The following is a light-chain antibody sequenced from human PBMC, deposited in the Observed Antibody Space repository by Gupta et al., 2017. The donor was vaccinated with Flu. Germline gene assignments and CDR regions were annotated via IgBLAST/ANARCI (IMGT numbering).Light chain of an antibody. V-gene: IGKV3-11*01. CDR3: QQRSNWPT. CDR1: QSVSSY. Sequence: EIVLTQSPATLSLSPGESATLSCRASQSVSSYLAWYQHKAGQAPRLLIYDASNRATGIPARFSGSGSGTDFTLTISSLEPEDSAVYYCQQRSNWPTFGGGTKVEIK. CDR2: DAS. J-gene: IGKJ4*01.